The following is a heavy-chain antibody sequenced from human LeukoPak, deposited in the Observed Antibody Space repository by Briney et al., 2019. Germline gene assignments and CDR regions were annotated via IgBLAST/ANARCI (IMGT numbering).Heavy chain of an antibody. V-gene: IGHV4-4*07. CDR3: AREATTCGSSDYYHFVY. J-gene: IGHJ4*02. Sequence: SETLSLTCTVSGGSISSYYWSWIRQPAGKGLEWIGRIHTSGSTNDNPSLKSRVTMSVDTSRNQFSLKLSSVTAADTAVYYCAREATTCGSSDYYHFVYWGQGTLVIVSS. D-gene: IGHD3-22*01. CDR2: IHTSGST. CDR1: GGSISSYY.